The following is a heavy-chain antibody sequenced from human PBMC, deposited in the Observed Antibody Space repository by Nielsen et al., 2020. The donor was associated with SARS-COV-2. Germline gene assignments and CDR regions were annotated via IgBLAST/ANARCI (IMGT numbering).Heavy chain of an antibody. CDR1: GFTFDDYT. CDR3: AKEGASSSWLNLDY. D-gene: IGHD6-13*01. Sequence: GESLKIPCAAPGFTFDDYTMHWVRQAPGKGLEWVSLISWDGGSTYYADSVKGRFTISRDNSKNSLYLQMNSLRTEDTALYYCAKEGASSSWLNLDYWGQGTLVTVSS. V-gene: IGHV3-43*01. CDR2: ISWDGGST. J-gene: IGHJ4*02.